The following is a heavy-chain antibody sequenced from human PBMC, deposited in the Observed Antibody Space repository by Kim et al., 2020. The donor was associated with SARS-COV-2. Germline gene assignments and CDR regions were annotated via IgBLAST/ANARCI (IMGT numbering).Heavy chain of an antibody. CDR1: GFRFSSYW. D-gene: IGHD5-18*01. CDR2: IKTDGSST. Sequence: GGSLRLSCAASGFRFSSYWMHWVRQAPGKGLVWVSRIKTDGSSTNYADSVKGRFTISRDNAKNTLYLQMNSLRADDTAIYYCARVAYRTDGYNAYFDFWGQGTLVTVSS. V-gene: IGHV3-74*01. J-gene: IGHJ4*02. CDR3: ARVAYRTDGYNAYFDF.